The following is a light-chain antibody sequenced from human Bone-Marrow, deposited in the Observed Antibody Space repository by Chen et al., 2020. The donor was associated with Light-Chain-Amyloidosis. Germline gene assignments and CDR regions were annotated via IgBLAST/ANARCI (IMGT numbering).Light chain of an antibody. Sequence: QSVLTQPPSVSAAPGQKVTLPCSGSNSNIGNNHVSWYQQFPGTAPKLLIYDNNKRPSGIPDRFSGSKSGTSATLGITGLQTGDEADYYCGTWDSSLSVVIFGGGTELTVL. J-gene: IGLJ2*01. V-gene: IGLV1-51*01. CDR2: DNN. CDR3: GTWDSSLSVVI. CDR1: NSNIGNNH.